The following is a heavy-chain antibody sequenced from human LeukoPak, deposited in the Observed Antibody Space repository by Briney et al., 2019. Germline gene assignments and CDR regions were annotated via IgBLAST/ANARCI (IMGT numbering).Heavy chain of an antibody. CDR3: ARNFYDSSEQLRRGEGY. D-gene: IGHD3-22*01. CDR1: GFTFSDYY. CDR2: ISSSGSTI. Sequence: GGSLRLSCAASGFTFSDYYMSWIRQAPGKGLEWVSYISSSGSTIYYADSVKGRFTISRDNAKNSLYLQMNSLRAEDTAVYYCARNFYDSSEQLRRGEGYWGQGTLVTVSS. J-gene: IGHJ4*02. V-gene: IGHV3-11*01.